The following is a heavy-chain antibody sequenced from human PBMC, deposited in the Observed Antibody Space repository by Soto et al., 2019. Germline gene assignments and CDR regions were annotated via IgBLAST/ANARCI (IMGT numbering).Heavy chain of an antibody. J-gene: IGHJ5*01. V-gene: IGHV1-8*01. CDR1: GHTLASYD. Sequence: QVQLVQSGAEVRKPGASVKVSCKASGHTLASYDINWVRQATGQGLEWMGWMTPDSGDTGYAQKFQGRVTMTWDTFITTAYMELSSLRSDDTAVYYCARYPFYGWFDSWGQGTLVTVSS. CDR3: ARYPFYGWFDS. CDR2: MTPDSGDT. D-gene: IGHD3-16*01.